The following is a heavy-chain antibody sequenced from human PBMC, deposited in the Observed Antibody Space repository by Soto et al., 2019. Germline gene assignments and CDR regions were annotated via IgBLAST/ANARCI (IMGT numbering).Heavy chain of an antibody. CDR3: AIFGGSVSG. CDR2: INAGNDNI. V-gene: IGHV1-3*01. D-gene: IGHD3-10*01. CDR1: GYTFTRYT. Sequence: QVQLVQSGAEVKKPGASMKVSCKASGYTFTRYTMYWVRQAPGQRLECMGWINAGNDNIKYSQKFQGRVTITTDTSASTAYMDLTSLRSEDTAVYYCAIFGGSVSGWGQGTLVTVAS. J-gene: IGHJ4*02.